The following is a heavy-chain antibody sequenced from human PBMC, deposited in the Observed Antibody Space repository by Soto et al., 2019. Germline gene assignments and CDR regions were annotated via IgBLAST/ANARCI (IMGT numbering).Heavy chain of an antibody. D-gene: IGHD3-3*01. CDR2: TDSSGST. CDR1: GGSISSGGYY. Sequence: QVQLQESGPGLVKPSQTLSLTCTVSGGSISSGGYYWRWIRQHPGKALECIGYTDSSGSTYYNPSRKSRVTITVDTTRNPFSLNLSSVAAADTAFSYCARVECRWFDYWGQGTVVTVSS. V-gene: IGHV4-31*03. CDR3: ARVECRWFDY. J-gene: IGHJ4*02.